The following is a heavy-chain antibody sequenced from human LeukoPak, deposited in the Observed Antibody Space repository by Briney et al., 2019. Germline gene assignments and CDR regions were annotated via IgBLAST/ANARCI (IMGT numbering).Heavy chain of an antibody. CDR3: AREPHSTPYFDY. D-gene: IGHD2-15*01. J-gene: IGHJ4*02. CDR2: IYHSGST. Sequence: SETLSLTCTVSGGSISSGGYYWSWIRQPPGKGLEWIGYIYHSGSTYYNPSLKSRVTISVDRSKNQFSLKLSSVTAADTAVYYCAREPHSTPYFDYWGQGTLVTVSS. V-gene: IGHV4-30-2*01. CDR1: GGSISSGGYY.